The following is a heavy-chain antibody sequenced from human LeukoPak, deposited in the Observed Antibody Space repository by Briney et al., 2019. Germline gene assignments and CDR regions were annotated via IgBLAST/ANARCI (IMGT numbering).Heavy chain of an antibody. Sequence: SETLSLTCTVSGGSISSYYWSWIRQPPGKGLEWIGYIYYSGSTNYNPSLKSRVTISVDTSKNQFSLKLSSVTAADTAVYYCARGAYYDILTGYFKYYFDYWGQGTLVTVSS. D-gene: IGHD3-9*01. V-gene: IGHV4-59*01. CDR2: IYYSGST. CDR3: ARGAYYDILTGYFKYYFDY. CDR1: GGSISSYY. J-gene: IGHJ4*02.